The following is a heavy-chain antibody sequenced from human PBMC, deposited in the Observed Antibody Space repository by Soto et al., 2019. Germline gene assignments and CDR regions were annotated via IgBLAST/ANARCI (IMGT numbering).Heavy chain of an antibody. D-gene: IGHD3-10*01. J-gene: IGHJ4*02. CDR2: ISGGGDIT. CDR3: ARVLYASGSSEAPDK. Sequence: GGSLRLSCAASGFTLTSYAMSWVRQAPGKGLECVSFISGGGDITYYADSVKGRFTISGDNSKNTLSLQMNSLRVEDTAVYYCARVLYASGSSEAPDKWGQGTLVTVSS. V-gene: IGHV3-23*01. CDR1: GFTLTSYA.